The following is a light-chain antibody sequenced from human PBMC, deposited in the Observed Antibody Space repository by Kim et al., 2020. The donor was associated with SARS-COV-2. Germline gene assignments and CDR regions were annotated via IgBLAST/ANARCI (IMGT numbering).Light chain of an antibody. CDR2: HAS. V-gene: IGKV3-15*01. Sequence: SPGDRATLSCSVNPDVAFDLAWYQQRPGQAPRLLIYHASTRATDVPARFSGSGSGTDFTLTITGLQSEDFVFYYCHQYNTRPPWTFGQGTKVNIK. CDR1: PDVAFD. J-gene: IGKJ1*01. CDR3: HQYNTRPPWT.